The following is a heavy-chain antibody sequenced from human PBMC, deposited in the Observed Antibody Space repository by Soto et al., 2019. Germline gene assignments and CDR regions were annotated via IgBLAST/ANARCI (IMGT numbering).Heavy chain of an antibody. V-gene: IGHV3-30*18. Sequence: PGGSLRLSCAASGFTFSSYGMHWVRQAPGKGLEWVAVISYDGSNKYYADSVKGRFTISRDNSKNTLYLQMNSLRAEDTAVYYCAKDPVSIAAAGFFDYWGQGTLVTVSS. D-gene: IGHD6-13*01. J-gene: IGHJ4*02. CDR3: AKDPVSIAAAGFFDY. CDR2: ISYDGSNK. CDR1: GFTFSSYG.